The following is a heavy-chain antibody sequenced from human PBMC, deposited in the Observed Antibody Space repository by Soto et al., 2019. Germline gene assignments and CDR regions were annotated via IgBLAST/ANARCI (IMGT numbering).Heavy chain of an antibody. Sequence: ASVKVSCKASGYTFTSYAMHWVRQAPGQRLEWMGWINAGNGNTKYSQKFQGGVTITRDTSASTAYMELSSLRSEDTAVYYCARASITIFGVVIILGPMDVWGKGTTVTVSS. D-gene: IGHD3-3*01. V-gene: IGHV1-3*01. CDR2: INAGNGNT. CDR3: ARASITIFGVVIILGPMDV. CDR1: GYTFTSYA. J-gene: IGHJ6*03.